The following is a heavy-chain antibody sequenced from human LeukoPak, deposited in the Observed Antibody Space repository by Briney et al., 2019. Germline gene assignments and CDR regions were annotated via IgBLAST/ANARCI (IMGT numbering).Heavy chain of an antibody. CDR3: ARGPNSNWSGLDF. CDR1: RFSFSGHW. V-gene: IGHV3-74*01. D-gene: IGHD6-6*01. Sequence: GGSLRLSCTASRFSFSGHWMHWARHLPGKGLVWVSRISPTGSTTSYADSVKGRFTVSRDNAKNTLYLQVNNLRAEDTAVYYCARGPNSNWSGLDFWGQGTLLTVSS. CDR2: ISPTGSTT. J-gene: IGHJ4*02.